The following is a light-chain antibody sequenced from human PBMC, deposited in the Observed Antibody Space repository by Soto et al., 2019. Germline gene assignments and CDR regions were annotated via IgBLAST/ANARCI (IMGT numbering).Light chain of an antibody. J-gene: IGKJ1*01. V-gene: IGKV3-11*01. Sequence: EIVLTQSPATLSLSPGERATLSCRASQSVSSYLAWYQQKPGQAPRLLIYDASNRATGIPARFSGSGSGTDFTLTIISLEPEDCAVYYCQQRSNWPRTFGQGNKGEIK. CDR3: QQRSNWPRT. CDR2: DAS. CDR1: QSVSSY.